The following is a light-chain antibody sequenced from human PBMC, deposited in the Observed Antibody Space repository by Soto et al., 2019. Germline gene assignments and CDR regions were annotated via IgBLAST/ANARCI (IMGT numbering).Light chain of an antibody. CDR1: QSVSSN. V-gene: IGKV3-15*01. J-gene: IGKJ1*01. CDR3: QQYNNWPPWT. CDR2: GAS. Sequence: EIVMTQSPAALSVSPGERGTLSCRASQSVSSNLAWYQQKPGQAPRLLIYGASTRATGIPARFSGSGSGTEFTLTISSLQSEDFAVYYCQQYNNWPPWTFGQGTKVDI.